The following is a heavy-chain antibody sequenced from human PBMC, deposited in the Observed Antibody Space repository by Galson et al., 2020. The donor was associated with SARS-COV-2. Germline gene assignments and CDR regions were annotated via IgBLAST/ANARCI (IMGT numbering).Heavy chain of an antibody. CDR2: INHSGSV. CDR1: GGSFSDYY. J-gene: IGHJ6*03. V-gene: IGHV4-34*01. CDR3: ARSRQDFTMIVVAITCYFYYMDV. D-gene: IGHD3-22*01. Sequence: SETLSLTCAVYGGSFSDYYWSWIRQPPGKGLEWIGEINHSGSVNYNPSLKSRVTISADTSKNQFSLRLSSVTAADTAVYYCARSRQDFTMIVVAITCYFYYMDVWGNGTPVTISS.